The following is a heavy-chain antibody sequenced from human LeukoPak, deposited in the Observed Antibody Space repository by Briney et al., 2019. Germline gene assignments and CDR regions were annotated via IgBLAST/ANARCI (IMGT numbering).Heavy chain of an antibody. V-gene: IGHV4-34*01. D-gene: IGHD4-17*01. Sequence: SETLSLTCAVYGGSSSGYYWSWVRQPPGKGLEWIGGINHSGSSNYNPSLKSRVSISVDTSKNQFSLKLSSVTAADTAVYYCARVSKADYGDYYAFDIWGQGTMVTVSS. J-gene: IGHJ3*02. CDR1: GGSSSGYY. CDR3: ARVSKADYGDYYAFDI. CDR2: INHSGSS.